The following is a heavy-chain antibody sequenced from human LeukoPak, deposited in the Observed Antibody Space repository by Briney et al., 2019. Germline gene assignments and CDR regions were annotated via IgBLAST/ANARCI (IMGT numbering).Heavy chain of an antibody. J-gene: IGHJ3*02. Sequence: SETLSLTCTVSGYSISSGYYWGWIRQPPGKGLEWIGSIYHSGSTYYNPSLKSRVTISVDTSKNQFSLKLSSVTAADTAVYYCARHTMVRGAILNAFDIWGQGTMVTVSS. D-gene: IGHD3-10*01. CDR3: ARHTMVRGAILNAFDI. V-gene: IGHV4-38-2*02. CDR1: GYSISSGYY. CDR2: IYHSGST.